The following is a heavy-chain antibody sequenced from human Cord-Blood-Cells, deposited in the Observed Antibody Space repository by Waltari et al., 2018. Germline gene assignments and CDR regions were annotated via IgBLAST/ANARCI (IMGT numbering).Heavy chain of an antibody. CDR3: ATGGSYWSGNAFDI. CDR1: GYTIPDLS. V-gene: IGHV1-24*01. D-gene: IGHD1-26*01. CDR2: FEPEDGET. Sequence: QVQLVQSGAEVKKPGASVKVSCKVSGYTIPDLSMHWVRQAPGKGLEWMGGFEPEDGETIYAQKCQCRVTITDDTSTDTAYMELSSLRSEYTSVYYCATGGSYWSGNAFDIWGQGTMVTVSS. J-gene: IGHJ3*02.